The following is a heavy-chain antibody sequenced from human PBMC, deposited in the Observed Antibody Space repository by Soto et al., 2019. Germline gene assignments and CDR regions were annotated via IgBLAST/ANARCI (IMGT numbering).Heavy chain of an antibody. CDR3: ARTLSIAAAWGFDY. CDR2: ISYDGSNK. CDR1: GFTFSSYA. D-gene: IGHD6-13*01. V-gene: IGHV3-30-3*01. Sequence: LRLSCAASGFTFSSYAMHWVRQAPGKGLEWVAVISYDGSNKYYADSVKGRFTISRDNSKNTLYLQMNSLRAEDTAVYYCARTLSIAAAWGFDYWGQGTLVTVS. J-gene: IGHJ4*02.